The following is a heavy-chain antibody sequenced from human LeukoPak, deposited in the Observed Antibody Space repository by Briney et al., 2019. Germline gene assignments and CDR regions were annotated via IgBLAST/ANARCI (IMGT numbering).Heavy chain of an antibody. CDR2: IIPIFGTA. J-gene: IGHJ1*01. D-gene: IGHD2-15*01. CDR1: GGTFSSYA. V-gene: IGHV1-69*05. Sequence: ASVKVSCKASGGTFSSYAISWVRRAPGQGLEWMGGIIPIFGTANYAQKFQGRVTITTDESTSTAYMQMSRLRSEDTAVYYCARDGKYCSGGSCYSPHNGGQDTLVTLSS. CDR3: ARDGKYCSGGSCYSPHN.